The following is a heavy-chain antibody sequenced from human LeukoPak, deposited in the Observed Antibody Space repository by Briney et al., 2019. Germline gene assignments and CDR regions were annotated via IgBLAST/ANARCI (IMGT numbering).Heavy chain of an antibody. CDR2: INYSGST. Sequence: SETLSLTCTVSGGSISSSSYYWGWIRQPPGKGLEWIGSINYSGSTYYNPSVKSRVTISVDTSKNQFSLKLTSETAADTAVYYCARRGYENWFDPWGQGTLVTVSS. D-gene: IGHD5-12*01. CDR3: ARRGYENWFDP. V-gene: IGHV4-39*01. J-gene: IGHJ5*02. CDR1: GGSISSSSYY.